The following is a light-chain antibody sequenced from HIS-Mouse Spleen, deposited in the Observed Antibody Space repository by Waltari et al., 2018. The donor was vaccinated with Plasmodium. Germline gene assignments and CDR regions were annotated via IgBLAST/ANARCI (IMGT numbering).Light chain of an antibody. Sequence: SYVLTQPTSVSVAPGQTARNTCGETNIGSKSVHWYQQKPGQAPVLVVYDDSDRPSGIPERFSGSNSGNTATLTISRVEAGDEADYYCQVWDSSSDHWVFGGGTKLTVL. V-gene: IGLV3-21*02. CDR1: NIGSKS. J-gene: IGLJ3*02. CDR2: DDS. CDR3: QVWDSSSDHWV.